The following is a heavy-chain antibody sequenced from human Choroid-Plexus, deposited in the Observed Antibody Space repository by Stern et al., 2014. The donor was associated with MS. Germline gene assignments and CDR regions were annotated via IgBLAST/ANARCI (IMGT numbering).Heavy chain of an antibody. J-gene: IGHJ5*02. V-gene: IGHV3-30*18. CDR1: GFTFGSCA. Sequence: QVQLVQSGGGVVQPGRPLRLSCVASGFTFGSCAMHWVRQAPGKGLEWVAGVSYDGSNKYYADSVKGRFTISRDNSQNTPYMQMSSLRPEDTAVYYCAKDRHYLTYFFDHWGQGSLVTVSS. CDR3: AKDRHYLTYFFDH. D-gene: IGHD2/OR15-2a*01. CDR2: VSYDGSNK.